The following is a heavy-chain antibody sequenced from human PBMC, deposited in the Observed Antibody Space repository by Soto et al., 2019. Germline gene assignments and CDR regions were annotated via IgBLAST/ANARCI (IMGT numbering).Heavy chain of an antibody. CDR3: ARDPTPSYGDSLHFDY. J-gene: IGHJ4*02. V-gene: IGHV3-7*01. Sequence: EVQLVESGGGLVQPGGSLRLSCAASGFNFRRYWMSWVRQAPGKGLEWVANIKEDGSEQYYVDSVKGRFTIFRDNAKNSLSLQMNSLRAEDTAIYYCARDPTPSYGDSLHFDYWGQGTLVIVSS. CDR2: IKEDGSEQ. D-gene: IGHD4-17*01. CDR1: GFNFRRYW.